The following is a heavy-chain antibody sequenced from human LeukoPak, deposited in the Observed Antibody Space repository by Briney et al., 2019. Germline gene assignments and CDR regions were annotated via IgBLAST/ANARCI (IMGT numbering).Heavy chain of an antibody. Sequence: GGSLRLSCAASGFTFSSYWMSWVRQAPGKGLEWVAVISYDGSNKYYADSVKGRFTISRDNSKNTLYLQMNSLRAEDTAVYYCAKEGITMIVVASQPIDYWGQGTLVTVSS. CDR3: AKEGITMIVVASQPIDY. J-gene: IGHJ4*02. V-gene: IGHV3-30*18. CDR1: GFTFSSYW. D-gene: IGHD3-22*01. CDR2: ISYDGSNK.